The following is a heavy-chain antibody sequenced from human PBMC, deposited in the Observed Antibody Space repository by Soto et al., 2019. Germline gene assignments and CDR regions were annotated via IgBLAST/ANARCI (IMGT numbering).Heavy chain of an antibody. D-gene: IGHD3-10*01. V-gene: IGHV1-2*04. Sequence: ASVKVSCKASGYTFTGYYMHWVRQAPGQGLEWMGWINPNSGGTNYAQKFQGWVTMTRDTSISTAYMELSRLRSDDTAVYYCARVDLRGVEGPYYYGMDVWGQGTTVTVSS. CDR1: GYTFTGYY. CDR3: ARVDLRGVEGPYYYGMDV. CDR2: INPNSGGT. J-gene: IGHJ6*02.